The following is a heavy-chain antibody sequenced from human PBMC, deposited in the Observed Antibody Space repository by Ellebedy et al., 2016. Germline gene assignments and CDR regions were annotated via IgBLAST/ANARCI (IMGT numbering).Heavy chain of an antibody. CDR3: ARDAVAWHYGMDV. V-gene: IGHV3-21*01. Sequence: GESLKISXAASGFTFSSYSMNWVRQAPGKGLEWVSSISSSSSYIYYADSVKGRFTISRDNVKNSLYLQMNSLRAEDTAVYYCARDAVAWHYGMDVWGQGTTVTVSS. D-gene: IGHD4-23*01. J-gene: IGHJ6*02. CDR2: ISSSSSYI. CDR1: GFTFSSYS.